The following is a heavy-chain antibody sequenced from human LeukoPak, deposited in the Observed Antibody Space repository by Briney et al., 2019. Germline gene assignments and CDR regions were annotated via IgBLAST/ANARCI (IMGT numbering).Heavy chain of an antibody. CDR1: GFAVSRNY. CDR3: ARGRNFY. J-gene: IGHJ4*02. CDR2: IKQDGSEK. D-gene: IGHD3-9*01. V-gene: IGHV3-7*01. Sequence: GGSLRLSCTASGFAVSRNYMNWVRQAPGKGLEWVANIKQDGSEKYYVDSVKGRFTISGDNAKNSLYLQMNSLRAEDTAVYYCARGRNFYWGQGTLVTVSS.